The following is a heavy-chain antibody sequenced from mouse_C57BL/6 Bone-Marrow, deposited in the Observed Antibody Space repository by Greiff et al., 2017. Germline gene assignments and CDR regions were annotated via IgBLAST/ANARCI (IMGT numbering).Heavy chain of an antibody. D-gene: IGHD1-1*01. CDR2: IYPGSGNT. J-gene: IGHJ1*03. CDR3: AREGITTVVSWYFDV. V-gene: IGHV1-76*01. Sequence: VQLQQSGAELVRPGASVKLSCKASGYTFTDYYINWVKQRPGQGLEWIARIYPGSGNTYYNEKFKGKATLTAEKSSSTAYMQLSSLTSEDSAVYFCAREGITTVVSWYFDVWGTGTTVTVSS. CDR1: GYTFTDYY.